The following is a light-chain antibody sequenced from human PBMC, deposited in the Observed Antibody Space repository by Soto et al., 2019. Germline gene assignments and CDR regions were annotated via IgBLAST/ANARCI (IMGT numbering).Light chain of an antibody. Sequence: QSVLTQPPSASGSPGQSVTISCTGTSSDIGAYKYVSWYQQHPGKVPKLIIYDVTKRPSGVPDRFSGSKSGNTASLTVSGLQTEDEADYYCSSYTGNDIVVFGGGTKLTVL. CDR2: DVT. CDR3: SSYTGNDIVV. V-gene: IGLV2-8*01. CDR1: SSDIGAYKY. J-gene: IGLJ2*01.